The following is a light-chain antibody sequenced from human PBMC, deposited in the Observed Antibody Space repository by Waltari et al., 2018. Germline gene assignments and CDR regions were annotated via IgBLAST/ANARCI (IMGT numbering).Light chain of an antibody. V-gene: IGLV3-19*01. CDR3: NSRDSDGNPFV. CDR2: GKN. CDR1: SPRYYY. Sequence: SSELTQDPAVSVALALTVGITCQGASPRYYYATWYPQQPGPAPLLVMYGKNNRPSGVPDRFSGSYSGDTASLTITGAQAEDEADYYCNSRDSDGNPFVFGPATKVTVL. J-gene: IGLJ1*01.